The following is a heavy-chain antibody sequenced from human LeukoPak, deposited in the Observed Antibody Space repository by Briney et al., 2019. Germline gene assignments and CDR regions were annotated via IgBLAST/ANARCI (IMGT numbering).Heavy chain of an antibody. CDR1: GYTFTSYY. CDR3: ARATRDMVRTETTLRDYYYYYYMDV. J-gene: IGHJ6*03. V-gene: IGHV1-46*01. CDR2: INPSGGST. D-gene: IGHD1-1*01. Sequence: GASVKVSCKASGYTFTSYYMHWVRQAPGQGLEWMGIINPSGGSTSYAQKFQGRVTMTRDMSTSTVYMELSSLRSEDTAVYYCARATRDMVRTETTLRDYYYYYYMDVWGKGTTVTVSS.